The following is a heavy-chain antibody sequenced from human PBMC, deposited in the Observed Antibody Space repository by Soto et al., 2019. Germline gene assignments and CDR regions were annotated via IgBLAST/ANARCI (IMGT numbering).Heavy chain of an antibody. D-gene: IGHD3-10*01. J-gene: IGHJ6*02. CDR3: ARHPRYRSGTYYYYYGMDV. CDR1: GGCISSGGFY. V-gene: IGHV4-31*03. Sequence: SLSLTCTVCGGCISSGGFYLSCIRQHPGKGLEWIGYIYYSGSTYYNPSLKSRVTISVDTSKNQFSLKLSSVTAADTAVYYCARHPRYRSGTYYYYYGMDVWGQRTTVTVSS. CDR2: IYYSGST.